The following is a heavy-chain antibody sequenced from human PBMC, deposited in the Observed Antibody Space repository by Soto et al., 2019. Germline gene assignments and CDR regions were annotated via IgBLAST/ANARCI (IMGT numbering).Heavy chain of an antibody. Sequence: QVQLQESGPGLVKPSQTLSLTCSVSGGSISSGGYFWSWIRQHPGKGLEWIGYIYHSGTTHYNPSPSSRLTMSVGTSKNQFSLNLSSVTAADTAVYYCARGEYCGSPPLSAHYLVYWGQGILVSVSS. D-gene: IGHD6-6*01. CDR3: ARGEYCGSPPLSAHYLVY. CDR2: IYHSGTT. J-gene: IGHJ4*02. CDR1: GGSISSGGYF. V-gene: IGHV4-31*03.